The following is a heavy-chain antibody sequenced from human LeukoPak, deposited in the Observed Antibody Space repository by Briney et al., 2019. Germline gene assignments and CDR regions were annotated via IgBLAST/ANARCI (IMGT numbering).Heavy chain of an antibody. CDR2: ISGSGGST. D-gene: IGHD5-12*01. CDR1: GFTFSSYA. Sequence: GGSLRLSCAASGFTFSSYAMSWVRQAPGKGLEWVSAISGSGGSTYYADSVKGRFTISRDDSKNTLYLQMNSLRAEDTAVYYCAKDGSDYDHYFDYWGQGTLVTVSS. CDR3: AKDGSDYDHYFDY. V-gene: IGHV3-23*01. J-gene: IGHJ4*02.